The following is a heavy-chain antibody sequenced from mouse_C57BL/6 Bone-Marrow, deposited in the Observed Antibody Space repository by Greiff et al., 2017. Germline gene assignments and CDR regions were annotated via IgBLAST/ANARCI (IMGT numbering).Heavy chain of an antibody. J-gene: IGHJ4*01. Sequence: EVQVVASEGGLVQPGSSMKLSCTASGFTFSDYYMAWVRQVPEKGLEWVANINYDGSSTYYLDSLKSRFIISRDNAKNILYLQMSSLKSEDTATYYCARDQGAMDYWGQGTSVTVSS. CDR1: GFTFSDYY. CDR3: ARDQGAMDY. CDR2: INYDGSST. D-gene: IGHD3-2*02. V-gene: IGHV5-16*01.